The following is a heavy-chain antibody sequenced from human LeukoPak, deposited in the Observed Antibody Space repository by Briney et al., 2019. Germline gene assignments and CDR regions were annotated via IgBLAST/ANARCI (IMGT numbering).Heavy chain of an antibody. Sequence: GGSLRLSCAASGFTFSNYAMTWVRQAPGRGLECVSVISASGSNTDYADSVKGRFTISRDNSKNLVFLQMKSLRAEDTAVYYCAKVVGTGTTPTDYWGQGTLVTVSS. CDR1: GFTFSNYA. CDR2: ISASGSNT. J-gene: IGHJ4*02. V-gene: IGHV3-23*01. D-gene: IGHD1-1*01. CDR3: AKVVGTGTTPTDY.